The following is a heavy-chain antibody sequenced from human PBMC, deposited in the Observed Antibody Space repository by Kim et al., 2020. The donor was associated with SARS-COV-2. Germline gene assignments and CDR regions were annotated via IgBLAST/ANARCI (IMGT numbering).Heavy chain of an antibody. CDR3: ASEGGYYLSWFDP. CDR2: ISYSGSNK. CDR1: GFTFSSYA. Sequence: GGSLRLSCAASGFTFSSYAMHWVRQAPGKGLEWVADISYSGSNKYYADSVKGRFTISRDNSKNTLYLQMNSLRAEDTAVYYCASEGGYYLSWFDPWGQGTLLTVSP. V-gene: IGHV3-30*04. D-gene: IGHD3-22*01. J-gene: IGHJ5*02.